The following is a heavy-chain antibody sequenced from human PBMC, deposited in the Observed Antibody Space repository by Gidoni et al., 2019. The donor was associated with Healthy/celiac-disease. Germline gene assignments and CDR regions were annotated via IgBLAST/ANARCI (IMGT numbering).Heavy chain of an antibody. CDR1: GGSFSGYY. J-gene: IGHJ4*02. CDR3: ARGGRRVSSPSPVHDY. Sequence: QVQLQQWGAGLLKPSETLSLTCAVYGGSFSGYYWSWIRQPPGKGLEWIGEINHSGSANYNPSLKRRVTISVDSSKTQFSLKLSSVTAADTAVYYCARGGRRVSSPSPVHDYWGQGTLVTVSS. V-gene: IGHV4-34*01. D-gene: IGHD6-6*01. CDR2: INHSGSA.